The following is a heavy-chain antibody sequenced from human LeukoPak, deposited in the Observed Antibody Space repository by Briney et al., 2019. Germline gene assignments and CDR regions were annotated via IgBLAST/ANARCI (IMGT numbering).Heavy chain of an antibody. J-gene: IGHJ4*02. D-gene: IGHD4-23*01. CDR1: GGSFSGYY. CDR3: AADDYGGNSRYFDY. CDR2: INHSGST. V-gene: IGHV4-34*01. Sequence: PSETLSLTCAVYGGSFSGYYWSWIRQPPGKGLEWIGEINHSGSTNYNPSLKSRVTISVDTSKNQFSLKLSSVTAADTAVYYYAADDYGGNSRYFDYWGQGTLVTVSS.